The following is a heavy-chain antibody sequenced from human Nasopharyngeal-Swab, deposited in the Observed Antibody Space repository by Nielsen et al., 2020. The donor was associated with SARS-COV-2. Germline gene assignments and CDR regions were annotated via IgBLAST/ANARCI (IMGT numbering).Heavy chain of an antibody. CDR2: ISSSSSYT. D-gene: IGHD3-22*01. J-gene: IGHJ4*02. CDR1: GFTFSDYY. Sequence: GGSLRLSCAASGFTFSDYYMSWIRQAPGKGLEWVSYISSSSSYTNYADSVKGRFTISRDNAKNSLYLQMNSLRAEDTAVYYCARDSDSSGYAFDYWGQGTLVTVSS. CDR3: ARDSDSSGYAFDY. V-gene: IGHV3-11*05.